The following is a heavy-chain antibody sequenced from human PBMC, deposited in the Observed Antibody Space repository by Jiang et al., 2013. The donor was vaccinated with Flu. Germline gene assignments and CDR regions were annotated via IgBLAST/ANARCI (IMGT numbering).Heavy chain of an antibody. Sequence: GSGLVKPSETLSLTCTVSGDSIGSSSYYWGWIRQPPGKGLEWIGSIYYDGSTYYNPSLKSRVTISVDTSKNQFSLNLSSVTAADTAVYYCARHPSHSHFDYWGQGTLVTVSS. J-gene: IGHJ4*02. V-gene: IGHV4-39*01. CDR2: IYYDGST. CDR3: ARHPSHSHFDY. CDR1: GDSIGSSSYY.